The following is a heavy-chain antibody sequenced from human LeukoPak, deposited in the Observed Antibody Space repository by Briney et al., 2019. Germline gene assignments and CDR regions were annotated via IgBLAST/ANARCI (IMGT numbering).Heavy chain of an antibody. Sequence: GGSLRLSCAASGFTFSSYAMHWVRQAPGKGLEWVAVISYDGSNKYYADSVKGRFTISRDNSKNTLYLQMNSLRAEDTAVYYCAKDALMVRGVTYFDYWGQGTLVTVPS. V-gene: IGHV3-30*04. CDR3: AKDALMVRGVTYFDY. J-gene: IGHJ4*02. D-gene: IGHD3-10*01. CDR1: GFTFSSYA. CDR2: ISYDGSNK.